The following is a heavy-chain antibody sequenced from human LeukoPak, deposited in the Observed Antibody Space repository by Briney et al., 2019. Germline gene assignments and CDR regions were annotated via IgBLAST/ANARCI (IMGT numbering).Heavy chain of an antibody. CDR1: GYSIRNGYN. Sequence: SETLSLTCTVSGYSIRNGYNWGWIRLSPGKGLEWLGSIYQSGSTYDNPSLKSRVTLSIDTSKQQFSLTLTSVTAADTAVYYCARPEEYDSRGYSSYFHHWGQGTLVRVSS. V-gene: IGHV4-38-2*02. CDR3: ARPEEYDSRGYSSYFHH. CDR2: IYQSGST. D-gene: IGHD3-22*01. J-gene: IGHJ1*01.